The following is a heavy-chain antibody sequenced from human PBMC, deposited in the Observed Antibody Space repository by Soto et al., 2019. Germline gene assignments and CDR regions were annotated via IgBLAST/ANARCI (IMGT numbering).Heavy chain of an antibody. J-gene: IGHJ4*02. CDR2: ISGSGGST. CDR3: AKENGYSSSWFEFDY. CDR1: GFTFSSYA. D-gene: IGHD6-13*01. V-gene: IGHV3-23*01. Sequence: EVQLLEAGGGLVQPGGSLRLSCAASGFTFSSYAMSWVRQAPGKGLELVSAISGSGGSTYYADSVKGRFTISRDNSKNTLYLQMNSLRAEDTAVYYCAKENGYSSSWFEFDYWGPGTLVPVSS.